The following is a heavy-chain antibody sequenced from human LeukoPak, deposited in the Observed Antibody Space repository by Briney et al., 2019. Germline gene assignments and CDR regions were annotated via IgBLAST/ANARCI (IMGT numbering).Heavy chain of an antibody. D-gene: IGHD1-26*01. CDR3: AKDQRGGNYQFDY. CDR1: GFTFSNFA. Sequence: PGGSLRLSCAASGFTFSNFAMSWVRQAPGKGLEWVSGIRASGGSTHYADSVKGRSPIARDNSKKTLYLQMKSLRAEDTGVYSCAKDQRGGNYQFDYWGQGTLVTVSS. CDR2: IRASGGST. J-gene: IGHJ4*02. V-gene: IGHV3-23*01.